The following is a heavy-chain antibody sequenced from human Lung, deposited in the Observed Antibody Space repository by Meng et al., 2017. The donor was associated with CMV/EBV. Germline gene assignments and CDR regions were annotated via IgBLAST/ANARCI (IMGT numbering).Heavy chain of an antibody. CDR2: IIPMFGTV. Sequence: KASGVIFSSYTFSWVPQAPGQGLEWMGEIIPMFGTVNSAQKFQGRVTITADESTTTAYMDLSSLRSDDTALYFCARGSAVGAMGCDYWGQGTLVTVSS. CDR1: GVIFSSYT. D-gene: IGHD1-26*01. V-gene: IGHV1-69*01. CDR3: ARGSAVGAMGCDY. J-gene: IGHJ4*02.